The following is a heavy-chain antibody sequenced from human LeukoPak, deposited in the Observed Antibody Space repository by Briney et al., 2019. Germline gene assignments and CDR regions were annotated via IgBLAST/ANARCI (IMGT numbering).Heavy chain of an antibody. CDR3: ARRESLHHDAFDI. J-gene: IGHJ3*02. V-gene: IGHV1-18*01. D-gene: IGHD5/OR15-5a*01. CDR1: GYTLTSYG. CDR2: ISAYNGNT. Sequence: ASVKVSCKASGYTLTSYGIRWVRQAPGQGLEWMGWISAYNGNTNYAQKLQGRVTMTTDTSTSTAYMELRSLRSDDTAVYYCARRESLHHDAFDIWGQGTMVTVSS.